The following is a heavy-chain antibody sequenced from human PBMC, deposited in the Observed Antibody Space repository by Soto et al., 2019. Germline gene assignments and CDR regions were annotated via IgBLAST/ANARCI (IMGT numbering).Heavy chain of an antibody. J-gene: IGHJ4*02. CDR2: IYPTGST. V-gene: IGHV4-30-2*06. CDR3: ASSEKW. CDR1: GGSISSGGYS. D-gene: IGHD1-26*01. Sequence: PSETLSLTCTVSGGSISSGGYSWSWIRQSPEKGLEWLGCIYPTGSTYYHPSLKSRVTISIDTSRNQFSLKLSSVTAAETAVYYCASSEKWWGQGTLVTVSS.